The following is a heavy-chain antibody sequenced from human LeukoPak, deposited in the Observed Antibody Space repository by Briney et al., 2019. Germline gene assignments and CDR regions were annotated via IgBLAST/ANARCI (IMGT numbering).Heavy chain of an antibody. D-gene: IGHD5-18*01. CDR2: INPNSGGT. CDR3: ARVVDVNSYGLFDY. J-gene: IGHJ4*02. CDR1: GYTFTGYY. Sequence: ASVKVSCKASGYTFTGYYMHWVRQAPGQGLEWMGWINPNSGGTNYAQKFQGRVTITRDTSASTAYMELSSLRSEDTAVYYCARVVDVNSYGLFDYWGQGTLVTVSS. V-gene: IGHV1-2*02.